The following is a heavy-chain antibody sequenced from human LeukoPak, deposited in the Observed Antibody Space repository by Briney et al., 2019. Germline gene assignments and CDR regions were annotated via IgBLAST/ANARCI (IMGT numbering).Heavy chain of an antibody. V-gene: IGHV3-30*04. Sequence: GGSLRLSCTGSGFTFSDSGMHWVRQAPGKGLEWVAILSYDGRLKYYADSVKGRFTISRDNSKNTLYLQMNSLRVEDTAVYYCATSIERSTWGGLVFDFWGQGTLVTVSS. CDR2: LSYDGRLK. J-gene: IGHJ4*02. CDR3: ATSIERSTWGGLVFDF. D-gene: IGHD3-16*01. CDR1: GFTFSDSG.